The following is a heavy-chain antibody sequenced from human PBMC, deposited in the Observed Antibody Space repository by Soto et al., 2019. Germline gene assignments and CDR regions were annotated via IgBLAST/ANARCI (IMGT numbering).Heavy chain of an antibody. Sequence: GGSLRLSCAASGFTFSSYSMNWVRQAPGKGLEWVSYISSSSSTIYYADSVKGRFTISRDNAKNSLYLQMNSLRAEDTAVYYCARLLGDYGDYACTRGVACYYMDVWGKGTTVTVSS. J-gene: IGHJ6*03. CDR2: ISSSSSTI. V-gene: IGHV3-48*01. CDR1: GFTFSSYS. D-gene: IGHD4-17*01. CDR3: ARLLGDYGDYACTRGVACYYMDV.